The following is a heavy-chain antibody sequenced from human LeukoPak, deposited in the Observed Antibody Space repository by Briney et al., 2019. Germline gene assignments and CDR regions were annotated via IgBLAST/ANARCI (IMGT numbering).Heavy chain of an antibody. CDR3: AREIDRDDYNRFFDY. D-gene: IGHD5-24*01. J-gene: IGHJ4*02. V-gene: IGHV1-3*01. CDR2: INAGNGNT. Sequence: ASVKVSCKASGYSFSTYTMHWVRQAPGQRLEWMGWINAGNGNTKYSQNFQGRVTITRDTSANTAYMEMSSLRSEDTAVYYCAREIDRDDYNRFFDYWGQGTLASVSS. CDR1: GYSFSTYT.